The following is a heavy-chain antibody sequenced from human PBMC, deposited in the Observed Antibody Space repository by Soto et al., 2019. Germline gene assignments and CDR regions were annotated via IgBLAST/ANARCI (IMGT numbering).Heavy chain of an antibody. CDR1: GFTFDDYA. J-gene: IGHJ1*01. Sequence: EVQLVESGGGLVQPGRSRRLSCAASGFTFDDYAMYWVRQVPGKGLEWVSGINWNSGSIGYADSVKGRFAISRDNAKNSLHLQMNSLRAEDTAFYYCVKDESINWYSGHFRHWGQGTLVTVSS. CDR3: VKDESINWYSGHFRH. D-gene: IGHD6-13*01. V-gene: IGHV3-9*01. CDR2: INWNSGSI.